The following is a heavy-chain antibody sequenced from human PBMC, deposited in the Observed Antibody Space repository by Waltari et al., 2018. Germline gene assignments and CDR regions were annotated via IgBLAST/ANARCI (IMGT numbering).Heavy chain of an antibody. CDR3: ARWRGSQSEFEY. Sequence: EVHLVEPGGGLVQPGESLGPSGAASGFTVSAYSSSGGRQAPGEGLEGVANIKEGGSKKEYLDSVKGRFTVSRDGADNSVSLQMNSLRDDDTAVYYCARWRGSQSEFEYWGQGTLVTVSS. CDR1: GFTVSAYS. J-gene: IGHJ4*02. CDR2: IKEGGSKK. V-gene: IGHV3-7*01. D-gene: IGHD3-10*01.